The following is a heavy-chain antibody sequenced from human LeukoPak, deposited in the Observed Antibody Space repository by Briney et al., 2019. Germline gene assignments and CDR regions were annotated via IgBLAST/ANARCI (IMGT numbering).Heavy chain of an antibody. J-gene: IGHJ4*02. Sequence: GGSLRLSCAASGFTFSSYGMHWVRQAPGKGLEWVAVISYDGSNKYYADSVKGRFTISGDNSKNTLYLQMNSLRAEDTAVYYCAKSSADYYDSSGYSTFDYWGQGTLVTVSS. CDR2: ISYDGSNK. V-gene: IGHV3-30*18. CDR3: AKSSADYYDSSGYSTFDY. CDR1: GFTFSSYG. D-gene: IGHD3-22*01.